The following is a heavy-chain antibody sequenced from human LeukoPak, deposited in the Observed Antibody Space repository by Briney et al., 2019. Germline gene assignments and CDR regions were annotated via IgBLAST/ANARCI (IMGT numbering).Heavy chain of an antibody. D-gene: IGHD2-21*02. Sequence: PGGSLRLSCAASGFTFSDYYMSWIRQAPGKGLEWVSYISSSGSTIYYADSVKGRFTISRDNAKNSLYLQMNSLRAEDTAVYYCASWKVTARDAFDIWGQGTMVTVSS. V-gene: IGHV3-11*04. CDR3: ASWKVTARDAFDI. CDR2: ISSSGSTI. CDR1: GFTFSDYY. J-gene: IGHJ3*02.